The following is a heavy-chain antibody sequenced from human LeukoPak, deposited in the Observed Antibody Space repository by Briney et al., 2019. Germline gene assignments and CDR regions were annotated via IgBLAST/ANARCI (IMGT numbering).Heavy chain of an antibody. CDR3: ASNPWFGELLSAFDI. Sequence: GRSLRLSCAASGFTFDDYAMHWVRQAPGKGLEWVSGISWNSGSIGYADSVKGRFTISRDNAKNSLYLQMNSLRAEDTALYYCASNPWFGELLSAFDIWGHGTMVTVSS. J-gene: IGHJ3*02. V-gene: IGHV3-9*01. D-gene: IGHD3-10*01. CDR2: ISWNSGSI. CDR1: GFTFDDYA.